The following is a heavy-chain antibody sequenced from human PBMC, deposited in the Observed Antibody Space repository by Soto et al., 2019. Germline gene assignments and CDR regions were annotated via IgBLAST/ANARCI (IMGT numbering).Heavy chain of an antibody. CDR1: GYSFSNYW. CDR3: ARQNSYGYYYYGLDV. J-gene: IGHJ6*02. D-gene: IGHD5-18*01. CDR2: IYPGDSGT. V-gene: IGHV5-51*01. Sequence: PGESLKISCKGSGYSFSNYWIGWVRQMPGKGLEWMGIIYPGDSGTRYSPSFQGQVTISADKSISTAHLQWSSLKASDTALYYCARQNSYGYYYYGLDVWGQGTTVTVSS.